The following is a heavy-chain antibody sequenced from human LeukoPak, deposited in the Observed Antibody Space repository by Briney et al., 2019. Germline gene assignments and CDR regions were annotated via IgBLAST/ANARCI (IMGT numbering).Heavy chain of an antibody. D-gene: IGHD3-22*01. CDR1: GFTFSSYS. CDR3: AREKIAVVTNTIFDY. V-gene: IGHV3-21*01. Sequence: PGGSLRLSCAASGFTFSSYSMNWVRQAPGKGLEWVSSISSSSSYIYYADSVKGRFTISRDNAKNSLYLQMNSLRTEDTAVYYCAREKIAVVTNTIFDYWGQGTLVTVSS. J-gene: IGHJ4*02. CDR2: ISSSSSYI.